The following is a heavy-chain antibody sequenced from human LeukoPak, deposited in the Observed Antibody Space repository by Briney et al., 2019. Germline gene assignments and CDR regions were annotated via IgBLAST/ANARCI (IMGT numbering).Heavy chain of an antibody. CDR1: GFTFSTYA. CDR3: AGGYRYDFDY. CDR2: ISYSGGTT. V-gene: IGHV3-23*01. D-gene: IGHD5-18*01. Sequence: GGSLRLSCAASGFTFSTYAMSWVRQTPAKGLEWVSGISYSGGTTYYRDSVEARYTMSRDNSKNTVYLQMNRLRAEDTAVYYCAGGYRYDFDYWGEGTLVTVSS. J-gene: IGHJ4*02.